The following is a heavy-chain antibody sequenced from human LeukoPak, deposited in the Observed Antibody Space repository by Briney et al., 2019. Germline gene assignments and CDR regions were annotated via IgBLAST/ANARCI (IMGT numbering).Heavy chain of an antibody. J-gene: IGHJ4*02. V-gene: IGHV4-34*01. CDR2: INHSGST. D-gene: IGHD5-12*01. CDR1: GGSFSAYY. Sequence: PSETLSLTCAVYGGSFSAYYWNWIRQPPGKGLEWIGQINHSGSTNYNPSLKSRVTISVDTSKNQFSLKLSSVTAADTAMYYCARVSGYDWESFYDYWGQGSLVTVSS. CDR3: ARVSGYDWESFYDY.